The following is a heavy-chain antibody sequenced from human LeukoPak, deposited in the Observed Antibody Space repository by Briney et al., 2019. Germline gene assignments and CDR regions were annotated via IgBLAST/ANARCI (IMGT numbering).Heavy chain of an antibody. CDR3: ARGGDGYNYVDY. V-gene: IGHV4-59*01. CDR1: GGSIGRYY. Sequence: KASETLSLTCTVSGGSIGRYYWSWIRQPPGKGLEWIAYIFFSGTTKYNPSLESRVTISVDTSKNQFSLELTSVTAADTALYYCARGGDGYNYVDYWGPGTLVTVSS. D-gene: IGHD5-24*01. J-gene: IGHJ4*02. CDR2: IFFSGTT.